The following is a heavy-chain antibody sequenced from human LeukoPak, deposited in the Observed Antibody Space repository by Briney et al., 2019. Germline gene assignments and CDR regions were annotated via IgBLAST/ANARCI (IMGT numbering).Heavy chain of an antibody. CDR2: IIPIFGTA. J-gene: IGHJ3*02. CDR1: GGNFSSYA. V-gene: IGHV1-69*05. CDR3: ARRVVGRYAFHI. D-gene: IGHD2-2*01. Sequence: SVTLSCKASGGNFSSYAISWVREAPGQGLEWMGGIIPIFGTANYAQKFQGRVTITTDESTSTAYLELSSLRSEDTAVYYCARRVVGRYAFHIWGQGTMVTVSS.